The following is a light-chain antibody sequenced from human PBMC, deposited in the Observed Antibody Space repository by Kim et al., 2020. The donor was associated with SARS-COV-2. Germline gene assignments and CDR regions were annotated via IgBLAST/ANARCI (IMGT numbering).Light chain of an antibody. V-gene: IGLV2-11*01. J-gene: IGLJ2*01. CDR1: SSDVGSYNY. CDR2: HVT. Sequence: SPGQSVTISCTGTSSDVGSYNYVSWYQQHPGKAPKLIIYHVTKRPSGVPDRFSGSKSGNTASLTISGLQAEDEADYYCCSYAGSVVFGGGTQLTVL. CDR3: CSYAGSVV.